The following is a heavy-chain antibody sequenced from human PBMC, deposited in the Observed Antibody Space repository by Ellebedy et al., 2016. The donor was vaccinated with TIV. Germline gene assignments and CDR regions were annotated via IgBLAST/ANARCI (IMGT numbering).Heavy chain of an antibody. Sequence: SLKIPXAASGFNFDDYAMHWVRQAPGKDLEWVSGISWNSGSVNYADSVKGRFTISRDNVNDSLHLQMNSLRPEDTAFYYCVKDKSVSGFSFWFFDLWGRGTLVTVSS. CDR2: ISWNSGSV. V-gene: IGHV3-9*01. CDR1: GFNFDDYA. D-gene: IGHD3-22*01. CDR3: VKDKSVSGFSFWFFDL. J-gene: IGHJ2*01.